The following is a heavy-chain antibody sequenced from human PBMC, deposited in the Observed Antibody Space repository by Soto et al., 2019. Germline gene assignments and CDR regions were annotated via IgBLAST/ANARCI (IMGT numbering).Heavy chain of an antibody. J-gene: IGHJ6*02. CDR2: IIPIFGTT. Sequence: SVKVSCKASGGTFSSYAISWVRQAPGQGLEWMGGIIPIFGTTNYARRFQGRVTITADKSTSTAYMELRSLRSEDTAVYYCARGTRSGSYYYYGLDVWGQGTTVTFSS. V-gene: IGHV1-69*06. D-gene: IGHD1-26*01. CDR1: GGTFSSYA. CDR3: ARGTRSGSYYYYGLDV.